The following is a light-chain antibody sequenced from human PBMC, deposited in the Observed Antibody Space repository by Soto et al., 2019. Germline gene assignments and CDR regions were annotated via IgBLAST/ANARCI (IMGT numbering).Light chain of an antibody. Sequence: QSVLTQPASVSGSPGQSITISCTGASGDVGTYEYVSWYQQHPGKAPKLMIYDVTDRPSGVSNRFSGSKSGNTASLTISGLQAEDEAVYYCSSYPGVGTLLNLFGTGTKFTVL. CDR2: DVT. J-gene: IGLJ1*01. CDR1: SGDVGTYEY. V-gene: IGLV2-14*03. CDR3: SSYPGVGTLLNL.